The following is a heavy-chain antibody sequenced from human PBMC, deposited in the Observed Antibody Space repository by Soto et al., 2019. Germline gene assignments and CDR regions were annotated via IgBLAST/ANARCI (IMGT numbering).Heavy chain of an antibody. V-gene: IGHV5-10-1*01. Sequence: PGESLKISCKGSGYSFTSYWISWVRQMPGKGLEWMGRIDPSDSYTNYSPSFQGHVTISADKSISTAYLQWSSLKASDTAMYYCARHQTYYYDSSGYDLPDYWGQGTLVTVSS. J-gene: IGHJ4*02. D-gene: IGHD3-22*01. CDR3: ARHQTYYYDSSGYDLPDY. CDR1: GYSFTSYW. CDR2: IDPSDSYT.